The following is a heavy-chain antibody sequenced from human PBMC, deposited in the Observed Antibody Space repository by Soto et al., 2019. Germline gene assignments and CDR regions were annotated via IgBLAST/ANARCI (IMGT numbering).Heavy chain of an antibody. D-gene: IGHD3-22*01. CDR1: GYTFTXXX. CDR3: ARDILNYYDSSGYFDY. V-gene: IGHV1-46*01. Sequence: QVQLVQSGAEVKKPGAXXXXXCKASGYTFTXXXXXXXXXXXXXXXEWXGIINPSGGSTSYAQKFQGRVTMTRDTSTSTVYMELSSLRSEDTAVYYCARDILNYYDSSGYFDYWGQGTLVTVSS. J-gene: IGHJ4*02. CDR2: INPSGGST.